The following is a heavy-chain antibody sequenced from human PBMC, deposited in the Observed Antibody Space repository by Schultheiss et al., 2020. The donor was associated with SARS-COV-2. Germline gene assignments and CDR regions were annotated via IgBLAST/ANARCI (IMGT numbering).Heavy chain of an antibody. CDR2: ISSSSSYI. V-gene: IGHV3-21*01. CDR1: GFTFSSYS. J-gene: IGHJ3*02. Sequence: GGSLRLSCAASGFTFSSYSMNWVRQAPGKGLEWVSSISSSSSYIYYADSVKGRFTISRDNSKNTLYLQMNSLRAEDTAVYYCAKGPPFTIFGVLGAFDIWGQGTMVTVSS. D-gene: IGHD3-3*01. CDR3: AKGPPFTIFGVLGAFDI.